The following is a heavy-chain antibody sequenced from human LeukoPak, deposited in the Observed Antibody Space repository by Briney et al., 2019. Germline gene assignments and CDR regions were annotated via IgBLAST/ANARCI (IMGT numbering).Heavy chain of an antibody. CDR2: IRYDGSNK. Sequence: GGSLRLSCAASGFTFSSYGMHWVRQAPGKGLEWVAFIRYDGSNKYYADSVEGRFTISRDNSKNTLYLQMNSLRAEDTAVYYCAKDDLLATVTPFDYWGQGTLVTVSS. CDR1: GFTFSSYG. CDR3: AKDDLLATVTPFDY. J-gene: IGHJ4*02. D-gene: IGHD4-17*01. V-gene: IGHV3-30*02.